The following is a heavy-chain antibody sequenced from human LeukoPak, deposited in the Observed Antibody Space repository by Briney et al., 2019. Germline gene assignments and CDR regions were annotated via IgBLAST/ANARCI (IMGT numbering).Heavy chain of an antibody. J-gene: IGHJ6*02. Sequence: GGSLRLSCAASGFTFSSYGMHWVRQAPGKGLEWVAVISYDGSNKCYADSVKGRFTISRDNSKNTLYLQMNSLRAEDTAVYYCAKEIAAAGYYYYYGMDVWGQGTTVTVS. CDR1: GFTFSSYG. CDR2: ISYDGSNK. D-gene: IGHD6-13*01. V-gene: IGHV3-30*18. CDR3: AKEIAAAGYYYYYGMDV.